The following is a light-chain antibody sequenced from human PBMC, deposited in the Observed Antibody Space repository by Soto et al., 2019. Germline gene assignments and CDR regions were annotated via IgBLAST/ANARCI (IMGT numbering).Light chain of an antibody. Sequence: EIVLTQSPGTLYLSPRERATLSCRASQSVSSSYLAWYQQKPGQAPRLRIFGVSSRATGIPDRFSGSGSGTDFTLTISRLEPEDFAVYYCQHYGTSPGMYTFGQGTKLEIK. CDR3: QHYGTSPGMYT. CDR1: QSVSSSY. CDR2: GVS. V-gene: IGKV3-20*01. J-gene: IGKJ2*01.